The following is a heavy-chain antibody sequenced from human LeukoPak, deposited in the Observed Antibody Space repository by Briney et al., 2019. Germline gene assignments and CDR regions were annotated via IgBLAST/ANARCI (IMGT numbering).Heavy chain of an antibody. V-gene: IGHV4-30-4*01. J-gene: IGHJ4*02. CDR1: GGSFSGYY. CDR2: IYYSGST. D-gene: IGHD5-12*01. CDR3: ATSGF. Sequence: SETLSLTCAVYGGSFSGYYWSWIRQPPGKGLEWIGYIYYSGSTYYNPSLKSRVTISVDTSKNQFSLELSSVTAADTAVYYCATSGFWGQGTLVTVSS.